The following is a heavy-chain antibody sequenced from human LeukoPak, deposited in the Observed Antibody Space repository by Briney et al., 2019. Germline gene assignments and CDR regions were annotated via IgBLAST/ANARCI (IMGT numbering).Heavy chain of an antibody. CDR2: IYTSGST. CDR3: ARDLSSGSSNDWFDP. V-gene: IGHV4-61*02. CDR1: GGSISSGSYY. J-gene: IGHJ5*02. Sequence: SQTLSPTCTVSGGSISSGSYYWSWIRQPAGKGLEWIGRIYTSGSTNYNPSLKSRVTISVDTSKNQFSLKLSSVTAADTAVYYCARDLSSGSSNDWFDPWGQGTLVTVSS. D-gene: IGHD6-13*01.